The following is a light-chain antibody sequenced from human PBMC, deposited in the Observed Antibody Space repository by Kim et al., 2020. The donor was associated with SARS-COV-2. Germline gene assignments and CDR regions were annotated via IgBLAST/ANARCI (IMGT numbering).Light chain of an antibody. CDR1: KLGEKY. CDR2: QDT. CDR3: QAWDSSTAF. V-gene: IGLV3-1*01. J-gene: IGLJ2*01. Sequence: SYELTQPPSVSVLPGQTASITCSGDKLGEKYACWYQQKPGQSPLLVLFQDTKRPSGIPERFSGSNSGNTATLTISGTQAMDEADYYCQAWDSSTAFFGGG.